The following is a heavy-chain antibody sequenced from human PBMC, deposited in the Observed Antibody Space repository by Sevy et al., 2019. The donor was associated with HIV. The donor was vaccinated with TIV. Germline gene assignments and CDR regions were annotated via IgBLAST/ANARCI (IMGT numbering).Heavy chain of an antibody. D-gene: IGHD2-2*01. V-gene: IGHV3-30*18. CDR3: ANSRGRYEGSSWLYYYYIMDV. J-gene: IGHJ6*02. Sequence: GGPLRLSCVAAGLSFSRHGMHWARQAPGKGLEWVAVISNDGSDKEYAESVKGRFTVSRDNSKDTVYLQMNSLRRDDTAVYYCANSRGRYEGSSWLYYYYIMDVWGQGTTVTVSS. CDR2: ISNDGSDK. CDR1: GLSFSRHG.